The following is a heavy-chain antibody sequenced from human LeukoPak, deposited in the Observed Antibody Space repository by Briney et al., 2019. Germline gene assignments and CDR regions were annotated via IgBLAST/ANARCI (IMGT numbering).Heavy chain of an antibody. CDR3: ARGKPGDHVARPRERFDY. J-gene: IGHJ4*02. V-gene: IGHV4-4*07. CDR1: GGSITNNY. Sequence: SETLSLTCTVSGGSITNNYWAWIRQPAGKGLEWIGRIFSSGFTIYNPSLKSRVTMSVDTSNNQFSLKLNSVTAADTAIYYCARGKPGDHVARPRERFDYWGQGTLVTVSS. CDR2: IFSSGFT. D-gene: IGHD1-14*01.